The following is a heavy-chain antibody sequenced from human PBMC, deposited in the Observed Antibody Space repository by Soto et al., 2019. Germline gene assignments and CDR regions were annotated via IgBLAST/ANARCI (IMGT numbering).Heavy chain of an antibody. J-gene: IGHJ4*02. CDR1: GFTFSSYG. CDR3: AKDEYSSSLGFDY. Sequence: GGSLRLSCAASGFTFSSYGMHWVRQAPGKGLEWVAVISYDGSNKYYADSVKGRFTISRDNSKNTLYLQMNSLRAEDTAVYYCAKDEYSSSLGFDYWGQGTMVTVSS. V-gene: IGHV3-30*18. CDR2: ISYDGSNK. D-gene: IGHD6-6*01.